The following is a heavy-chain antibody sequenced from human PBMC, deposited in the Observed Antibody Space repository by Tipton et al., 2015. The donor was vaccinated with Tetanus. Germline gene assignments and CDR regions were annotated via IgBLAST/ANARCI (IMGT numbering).Heavy chain of an antibody. J-gene: IGHJ4*02. CDR1: GGSFSSFY. CDR2: IYPGDSDT. Sequence: KPSETLSLTCAVSGGSFSSFYWSWIRQPPGKGLEWMGIIYPGDSDTTYSPSFQGQVTISADKSITTAYLQWSSLRASDTAMYYCARRGGGDLDHWGQGTLVTVSS. CDR3: ARRGGGDLDH. D-gene: IGHD2-21*02. V-gene: IGHV5-51*01.